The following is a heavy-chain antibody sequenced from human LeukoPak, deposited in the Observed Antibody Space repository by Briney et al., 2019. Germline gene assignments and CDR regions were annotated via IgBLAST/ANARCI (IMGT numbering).Heavy chain of an antibody. D-gene: IGHD3-9*01. CDR1: GYTFTSYD. Sequence: RASVKVSCKASGYTFTSYDISWVRQATGQGLEWMGYMNPNSGYTDYIQKFQGRVTMTRNTSISTAYMELSSLRSEDTAVYYCARVGTDYDILTGLDYWGQGTLVTVSS. J-gene: IGHJ4*02. CDR3: ARVGTDYDILTGLDY. CDR2: MNPNSGYT. V-gene: IGHV1-8*01.